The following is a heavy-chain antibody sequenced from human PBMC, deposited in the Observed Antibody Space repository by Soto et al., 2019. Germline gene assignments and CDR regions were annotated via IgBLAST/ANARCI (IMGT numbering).Heavy chain of an antibody. CDR3: AHKRGDMATIEH. V-gene: IGHV2-5*02. Sequence: QITLKESGPTLVKPTQTLTLTCTFSGFSLSSSGVGVGWIRQPPGKALEWLALIYWDDSKRYSPSLMSRLAISKDTSKNEVVLTMTNLDPVDTGTYYCAHKRGDMATIEHWGQGTLVTVSS. J-gene: IGHJ1*01. CDR2: IYWDDSK. D-gene: IGHD5-12*01. CDR1: GFSLSSSGVG.